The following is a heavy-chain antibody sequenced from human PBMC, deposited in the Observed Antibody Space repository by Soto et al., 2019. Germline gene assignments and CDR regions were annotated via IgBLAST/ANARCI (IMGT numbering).Heavy chain of an antibody. J-gene: IGHJ5*02. Sequence: GESLKISCKGSGYSFTSYWIGWVRQMPGKGLEWMGIIYPGDSDTRYSPSFQGQVTISADKSISTAYLQWSSLKASDTAMYYCARLSGYCSSTSCSNGWFDPWGQGTLVTVSS. V-gene: IGHV5-51*01. CDR2: IYPGDSDT. D-gene: IGHD2-2*01. CDR1: GYSFTSYW. CDR3: ARLSGYCSSTSCSNGWFDP.